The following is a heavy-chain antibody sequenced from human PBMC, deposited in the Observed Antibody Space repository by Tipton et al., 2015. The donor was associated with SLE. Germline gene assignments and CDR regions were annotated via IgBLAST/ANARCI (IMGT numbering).Heavy chain of an antibody. D-gene: IGHD3-10*01. J-gene: IGHJ6*02. Sequence: SLRLSCAASGFTFSSYEMNWVRQAPGKGLEWVSYISSSGSTIYYADSVKGRFTISRDNAKNSLYLQMNSLRAEDTAVYYCARDYHGSGSYYTVAAQYYYGMDVWGQGTTVTVSS. CDR2: ISSSGSTI. CDR1: GFTFSSYE. CDR3: ARDYHGSGSYYTVAAQYYYGMDV. V-gene: IGHV3-48*03.